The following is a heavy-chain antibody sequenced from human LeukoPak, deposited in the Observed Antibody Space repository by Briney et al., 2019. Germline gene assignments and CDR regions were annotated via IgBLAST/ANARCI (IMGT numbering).Heavy chain of an antibody. CDR3: ARAGIAAASYYYYYMDV. CDR2: IIPIFGTA. Sequence: SVKVSCKASGGTFSSYAISWVRQAPGQGLEWMGGIIPIFGTANYAQKFQGRVTITADESTSTAYMELSSLRSEDTAVYYCARAGIAAASYYYYYMDVWGKGTTVTVSS. V-gene: IGHV1-69*13. D-gene: IGHD6-13*01. J-gene: IGHJ6*03. CDR1: GGTFSSYA.